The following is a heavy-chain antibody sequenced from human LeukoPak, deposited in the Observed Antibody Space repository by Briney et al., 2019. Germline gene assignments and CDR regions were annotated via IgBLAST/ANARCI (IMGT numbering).Heavy chain of an antibody. CDR3: ARGGRQWLNFSDY. J-gene: IGHJ4*02. V-gene: IGHV4-34*01. Sequence: PSETLSLTCAVYGGSFSGYYWSWIRQPPGKGLEWIGEINHSGSTNYNPSLKSRVTISVDTSKNQFSLKLSSVTAADTAVYYCARGGRQWLNFSDYWGQGTLVTVSS. D-gene: IGHD6-19*01. CDR1: GGSFSGYY. CDR2: INHSGST.